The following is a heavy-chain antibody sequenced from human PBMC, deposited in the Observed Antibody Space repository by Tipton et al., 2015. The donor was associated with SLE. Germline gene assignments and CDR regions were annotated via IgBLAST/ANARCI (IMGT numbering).Heavy chain of an antibody. J-gene: IGHJ4*02. CDR2: IRYDGSEK. Sequence: SLRLSCAASAFRFSSYWMNWVRQAPGKGLEWVAFIRYDGSEKYYADSVKGRFTISRDNSRNMLHLQMNSLRAEDTAVYYCAKDGMLEFSGSHHLDYWGQGTLVTVPS. CDR3: AKDGMLEFSGSHHLDY. CDR1: AFRFSSYW. D-gene: IGHD1-26*01. V-gene: IGHV3-30*02.